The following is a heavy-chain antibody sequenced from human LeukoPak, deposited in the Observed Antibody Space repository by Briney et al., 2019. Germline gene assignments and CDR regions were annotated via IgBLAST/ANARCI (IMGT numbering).Heavy chain of an antibody. J-gene: IGHJ4*02. D-gene: IGHD1-26*01. CDR1: GYTFINYY. V-gene: IGHV1-46*01. Sequence: ASVKVSCKASGYTFINYYMHWVRQAPGQGLEWMGIINPSGGSTSYAQKFQGRVTMTRDTSTSTVYMELSSLRSEDTAVYYCARKAGGSYRLDYWGQGTLVTVSS. CDR3: ARKAGGSYRLDY. CDR2: INPSGGST.